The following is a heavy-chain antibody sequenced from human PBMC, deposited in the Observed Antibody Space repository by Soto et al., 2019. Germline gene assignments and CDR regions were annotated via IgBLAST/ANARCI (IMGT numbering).Heavy chain of an antibody. CDR3: ARERGGLSGADV. J-gene: IGHJ6*02. V-gene: IGHV3-48*03. CDR2: ISTGGSSI. CDR1: GFTLSNYE. D-gene: IGHD1-26*01. Sequence: GGSLRLSCAASGFTLSNYEMNWVRQAPGKGLEWVSYISTGGSSIYYADPVKGRFTIARDNGKNSVYLQMSSLRAEDTATYYCARERGGLSGADVWGQGTTVTVSS.